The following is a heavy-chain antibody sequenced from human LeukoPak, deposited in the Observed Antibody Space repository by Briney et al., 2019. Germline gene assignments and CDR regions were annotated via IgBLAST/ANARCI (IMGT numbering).Heavy chain of an antibody. D-gene: IGHD1-14*01. CDR3: ARATGAASSLYMDV. V-gene: IGHV1-69*02. Sequence: SVKVSCKASGGTFSCYTISWVRQAHGQGLEWMGRIIPFLGIANYAQKFQGRVTITADKSTSTAYMELSSLRSEDTAVYYCARATGAASSLYMDVWSKGTTVTVSS. CDR1: GGTFSCYT. J-gene: IGHJ6*03. CDR2: IIPFLGIA.